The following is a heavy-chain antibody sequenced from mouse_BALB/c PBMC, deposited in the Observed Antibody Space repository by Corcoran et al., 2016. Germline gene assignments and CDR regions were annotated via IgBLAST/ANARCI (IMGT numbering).Heavy chain of an antibody. Sequence: EVLLQQSGPELVKPGTSVKISCKASGYTFADYNIDWVKQSHGKSLDWIGDINPNNGGTIFNQNFRAKATLTVDKSSITAYMEIRSLTSEDAAVYYCARRDFFGSSPSDYWGQGTTLTVSS. CDR3: ARRDFFGSSPSDY. J-gene: IGHJ2*01. CDR1: GYTFADYN. D-gene: IGHD1-1*01. CDR2: INPNNGGT. V-gene: IGHV1-18*01.